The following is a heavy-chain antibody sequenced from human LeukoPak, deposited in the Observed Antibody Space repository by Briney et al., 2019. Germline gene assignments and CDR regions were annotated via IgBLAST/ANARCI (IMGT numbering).Heavy chain of an antibody. CDR3: LVVVPAAILNLDY. CDR1: GFTFSSYS. D-gene: IGHD2-2*01. V-gene: IGHV3-21*01. CDR2: ISSSSSYI. Sequence: PGVSLRLSCAASGFTFSSYSMNWVRQAPGKGLEWVSSISSSSSYIYYADSVKGRFTISRDNAKNSLYLQMNSLRAEDTAVYYCLVVVPAAILNLDYWGQGTLVTVSS. J-gene: IGHJ4*02.